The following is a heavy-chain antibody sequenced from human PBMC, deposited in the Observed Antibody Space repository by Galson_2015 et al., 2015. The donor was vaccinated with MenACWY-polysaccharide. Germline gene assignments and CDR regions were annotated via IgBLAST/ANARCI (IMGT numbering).Heavy chain of an antibody. D-gene: IGHD6-13*01. CDR3: TRTAAAGQGYFDY. CDR2: IDWNDGK. J-gene: IGHJ4*03. V-gene: IGHV2-70*04. CDR1: GFSLSTTGMR. Sequence: PALVKPTQTLTLTCTFSGFSLSTTGMRVSWIRQPPGKALEWLARIDWNDGKFYSTSLKTRLTISKDTSKNQVFLTMSNMDHVDTATYYCTRTAAAGQGYFDYWGQGTQVTVSS.